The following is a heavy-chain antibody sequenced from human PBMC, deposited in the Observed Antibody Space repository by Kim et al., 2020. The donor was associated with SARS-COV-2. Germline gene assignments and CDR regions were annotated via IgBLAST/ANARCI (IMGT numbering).Heavy chain of an antibody. CDR3: AKTYPLVPTVTTRPFDY. V-gene: IGHV3-23*01. CDR2: ISGSGGST. CDR1: GFTFSSYA. J-gene: IGHJ4*02. D-gene: IGHD4-17*01. Sequence: GGSLRLSCAASGFTFSSYAMSWVRQAPGKGLEWVSAISGSGGSTYYADSVKGRFTISRDNSKNTLYLQMNSLRAEDTAVYYCAKTYPLVPTVTTRPFDYWGQGTLVTVSS.